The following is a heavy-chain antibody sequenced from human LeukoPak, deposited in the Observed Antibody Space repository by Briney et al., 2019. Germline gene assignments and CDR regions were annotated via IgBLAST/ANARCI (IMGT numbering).Heavy chain of an antibody. V-gene: IGHV4-61*02. CDR2: IYTSGST. Sequence: PSETLSLTCTVSGGSISSGSYYWSWIRQPAGKGLEWIGRIYTSGSTNYNPSLKSRVTISVDTSKNQFSLKLSSVTAADTAVYYCARDGSRFPLVGAYFAFDIWGQGTMVTVSS. CDR3: ARDGSRFPLVGAYFAFDI. J-gene: IGHJ3*02. CDR1: GGSISSGSYY. D-gene: IGHD1-26*01.